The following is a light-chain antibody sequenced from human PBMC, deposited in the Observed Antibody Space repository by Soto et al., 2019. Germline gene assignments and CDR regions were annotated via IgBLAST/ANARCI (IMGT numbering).Light chain of an antibody. V-gene: IGLV2-14*03. J-gene: IGLJ2*01. CDR3: ASYTSITTRVV. Sequence: QSALTQPASVSGSPGQSITISCTGSSSDIGGYNYVSWYQHYPGKAPKLVLYAVSSRPSGVSNRVSGSKSGNTASLTISGLQAEDEADYYCASYTSITTRVVFGGGTKLTVL. CDR1: SSDIGGYNY. CDR2: AVS.